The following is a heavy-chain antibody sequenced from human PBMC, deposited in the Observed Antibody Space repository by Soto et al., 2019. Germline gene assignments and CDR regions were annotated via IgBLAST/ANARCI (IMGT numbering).Heavy chain of an antibody. CDR3: AGGGGECAP. Sequence: QVQLVQSGAEVKKPGASVKVSCKASGYTFTSYGISWVRQAPGQGLEWMGWISAYNGNTNYAQKLQGRVTMTTDTSTSTAYRAPRSMRPEDTTVYAWAGGGGECAPGGKGTLVTVSS. V-gene: IGHV1-18*01. CDR1: GYTFTSYG. J-gene: IGHJ5*02. D-gene: IGHD3-16*01. CDR2: ISAYNGNT.